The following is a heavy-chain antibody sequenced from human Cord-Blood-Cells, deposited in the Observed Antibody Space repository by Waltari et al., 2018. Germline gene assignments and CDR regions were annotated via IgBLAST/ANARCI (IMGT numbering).Heavy chain of an antibody. J-gene: IGHJ6*03. CDR1: GGSFSGYY. CDR2: INHSGST. V-gene: IGHV4-34*01. CDR3: ARGPYYDFWSAKLGGYYYYYMDV. D-gene: IGHD3-3*01. Sequence: QVQLQQWGAGLLKPSETLSLTCAVYGGSFSGYYWSWIRQPPGKGLEGIGEINHSGSTNYNPSLKSRVTISVDTSKNQFSRKLSSVTAADTAVYYCARGPYYDFWSAKLGGYYYYYMDVWGKGTTVTVSS.